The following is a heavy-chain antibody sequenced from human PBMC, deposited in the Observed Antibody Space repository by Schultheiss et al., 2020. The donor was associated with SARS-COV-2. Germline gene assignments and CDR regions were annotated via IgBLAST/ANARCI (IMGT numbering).Heavy chain of an antibody. CDR3: ARGTFCGSADCLSPANYYFDF. V-gene: IGHV1-18*01. J-gene: IGHJ4*02. CDR2: ISAYNGNT. Sequence: ASVKVSCKASGYTFTSYGISWVRQAPGQGLEWMGWISAYNGNTNYAQKLQGRVTMTTDTSTSTAYMGLRSLRADDTAVYYCARGTFCGSADCLSPANYYFDFWGQGALVTVSS. CDR1: GYTFTSYG. D-gene: IGHD2-21*01.